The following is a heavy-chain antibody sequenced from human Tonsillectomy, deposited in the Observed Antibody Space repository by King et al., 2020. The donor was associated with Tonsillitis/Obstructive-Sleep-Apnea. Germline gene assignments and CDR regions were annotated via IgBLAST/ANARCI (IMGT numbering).Heavy chain of an antibody. Sequence: VQLVESGGGVVQPGRSLRLSCAASGFTFSNYDMHWVRQAPGKGLEWVAVIWYDGTNKYYADSVKGRFTISRDNSKNTLYLQMNSLRAEETAVYYCARGLGIDLWGQGTLVTVSS. D-gene: IGHD7-27*01. CDR2: IWYDGTNK. J-gene: IGHJ4*02. V-gene: IGHV3-33*01. CDR3: ARGLGIDL. CDR1: GFTFSNYD.